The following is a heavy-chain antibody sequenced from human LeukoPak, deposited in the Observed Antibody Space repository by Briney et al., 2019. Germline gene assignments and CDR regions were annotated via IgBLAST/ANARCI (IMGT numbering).Heavy chain of an antibody. CDR2: INHSGST. J-gene: IGHJ6*02. CDR3: ARGGLAYYDFWSGRSPPSYYYYYGMDV. V-gene: IGHV4-34*01. CDR1: GGSFSGYY. D-gene: IGHD3-3*01. Sequence: SETLSLTRAVYGGSFSGYYWSWIRQPPGKGLEWIGEINHSGSTNCNPSLKSRVTISVDTSKSQFSLKLSSVTAADTAVYYCARGGLAYYDFWSGRSPPSYYYYYGMDVWGQGTTVTVSS.